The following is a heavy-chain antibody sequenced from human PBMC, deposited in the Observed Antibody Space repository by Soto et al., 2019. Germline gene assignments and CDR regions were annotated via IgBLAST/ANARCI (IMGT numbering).Heavy chain of an antibody. D-gene: IGHD1-7*01. Sequence: QVQLQQSGPGLVKPSQTLSVTCTASGDSITSSPYYWSWVRQLPGRGLEWIGYIYFRGNSYYNPSLKSRVTISLDRSKNQFSLELNSVTAADTALYFCARSGGTNSWYGVFDFWGQGTLVNVSS. CDR3: ARSGGTNSWYGVFDF. CDR2: IYFRGNS. V-gene: IGHV4-30-4*01. J-gene: IGHJ4*02. CDR1: GDSITSSPYY.